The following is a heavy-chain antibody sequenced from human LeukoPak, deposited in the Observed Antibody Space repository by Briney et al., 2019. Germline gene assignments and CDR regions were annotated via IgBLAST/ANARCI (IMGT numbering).Heavy chain of an antibody. V-gene: IGHV3-30-3*01. J-gene: IGHJ4*02. CDR1: GFTFSSYA. CDR2: ISYDGSSK. CDR3: ATLVGATGSG. Sequence: GRSLRLSCAASGFTFSSYAMHWVRQAPGKGLEWVAVISYDGSSKYYADSVKGRFTISRDNSKNTLHLQMNSLRTEDTAVYYCATLVGATGSGWGQGTLVTVSS. D-gene: IGHD1-26*01.